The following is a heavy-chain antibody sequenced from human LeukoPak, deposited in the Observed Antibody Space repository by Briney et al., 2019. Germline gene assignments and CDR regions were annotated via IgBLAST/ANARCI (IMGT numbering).Heavy chain of an antibody. J-gene: IGHJ4*02. CDR1: GFTFSTYA. D-gene: IGHD5-18*01. V-gene: IGHV3-23*01. CDR2: VSGSGGST. Sequence: GGSLRLSCAASGFTFSTYAMSWVRKAPGKGLEWVSTVSGSGGSTYYADSVKGRFTISRDNSKNTLYLQMNSLRAEDTAVYYCARDMFMYSCSDTAMVGGFDYWGQGTLVTVSS. CDR3: ARDMFMYSCSDTAMVGGFDY.